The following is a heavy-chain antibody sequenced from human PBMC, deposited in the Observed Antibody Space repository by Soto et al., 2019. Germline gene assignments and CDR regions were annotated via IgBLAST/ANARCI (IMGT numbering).Heavy chain of an antibody. V-gene: IGHV3-21*01. CDR3: ARDQPGYSYGYGLGY. CDR2: ISSSSSYI. CDR1: GFNFRSYS. D-gene: IGHD5-18*01. Sequence: GGSHRLSCTASGFNFRSYSMNWVRQAPGKGLEWVSSISSSSSYIYYADSVKGRFTISRDNAKNSLYLQMNSLRAEDTAVYYCARDQPGYSYGYGLGYWGQGTQVTVSS. J-gene: IGHJ4*02.